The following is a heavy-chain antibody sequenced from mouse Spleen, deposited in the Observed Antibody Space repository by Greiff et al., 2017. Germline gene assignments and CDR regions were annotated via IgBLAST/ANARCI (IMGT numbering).Heavy chain of an antibody. V-gene: IGHV14-2*01. Sequence: EVQLQQSGAELVKPGASVKLSCTASGFNIKDYYMHWVKQRTEQGLEWIGRIDPEAGGTKYAPKFQGKATLTADPSSNTAYLQLSSLTSEDTAVYYCASIYYYDGSPYWGQGATLTVSS. CDR1: GFNIKDYY. CDR2: IDPEAGGT. D-gene: IGHD1-1*01. CDR3: ASIYYYDGSPY. J-gene: IGHJ2*01.